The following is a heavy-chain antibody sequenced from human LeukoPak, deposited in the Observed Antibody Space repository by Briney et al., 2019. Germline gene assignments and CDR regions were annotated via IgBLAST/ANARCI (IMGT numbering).Heavy chain of an antibody. V-gene: IGHV1-24*01. D-gene: IGHD2-2*01. CDR2: FDPEDGET. CDR3: ATPGPAPINNWFET. J-gene: IGHJ5*02. CDR1: GHTLTELS. Sequence: ASVKVSCKVSGHTLTELSMHWVRQAPGKGLEWMGSFDPEDGETVYAQNFQGRVTLNEDTSIDTAYMEVYILRSEDTAVYYCATPGPAPINNWFETWGQGTLVTVSS.